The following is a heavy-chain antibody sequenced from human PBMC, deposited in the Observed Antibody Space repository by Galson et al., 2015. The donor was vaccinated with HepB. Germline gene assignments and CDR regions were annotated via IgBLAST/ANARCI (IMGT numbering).Heavy chain of an antibody. CDR1: GYSFTSYW. CDR2: IYPSDSDT. D-gene: IGHD1-14*01. V-gene: IGHV5-51*01. CDR3: ARHVAGARRGFDI. J-gene: IGHJ3*02. Sequence: QSGAEVKKPGESLKISCKGSGYSFTSYWIGWVRQMPGKGLEWMGIIYPSDSDTRYTPSFQGQVTLSADKSIYTAYLQWSSLKASDTAMYYCARHVAGARRGFDIWGQGTMVTVSS.